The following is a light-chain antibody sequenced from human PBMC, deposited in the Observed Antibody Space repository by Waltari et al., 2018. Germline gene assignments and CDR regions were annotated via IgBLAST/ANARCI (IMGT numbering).Light chain of an antibody. Sequence: QSALTQPASVSGSPGQSITISCTGTTRDVGRYNYVSWYQCHPGKAPELIIYEVTNRPSGVSERFSRSKSGNTASLVISGLQPEDEADYYCSSYTSIKTPYVVFGGGTKVTVL. V-gene: IGLV2-14*01. CDR3: SSYTSIKTPYVV. CDR1: TRDVGRYNY. CDR2: EVT. J-gene: IGLJ2*01.